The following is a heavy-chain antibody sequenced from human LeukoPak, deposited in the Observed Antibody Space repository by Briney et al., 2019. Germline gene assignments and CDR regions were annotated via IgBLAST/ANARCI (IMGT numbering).Heavy chain of an antibody. V-gene: IGHV3-30*03. CDR2: ISYDGSNK. CDR3: ARDWGWELPTLPDY. Sequence: GGSLRLSCAASGFTFSSYGMHWVRQAPGKGLEWVAVISYDGSNKYYADSVKGRFTISRDNSKNTLYLQMNSLRAEDTAVYYCARDWGWELPTLPDYWGQGTLATVSS. CDR1: GFTFSSYG. J-gene: IGHJ4*02. D-gene: IGHD1-26*01.